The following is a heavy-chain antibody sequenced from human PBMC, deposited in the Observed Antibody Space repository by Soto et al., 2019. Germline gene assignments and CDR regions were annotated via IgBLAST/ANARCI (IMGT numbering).Heavy chain of an antibody. CDR1: GGFVSSSIYS. CDR3: ARLNGYCISTNCHGYYGMDV. CDR2: MYSSENT. D-gene: IGHD2-2*03. V-gene: IGHV4-39*01. Sequence: PSETLSLTCSVSGGFVSSSIYSWGWIRQSPGKGLEWIGTMYSSENTYYNPSLLSRVTISVDTSKNEFSLRLSSVTAADTAVYYCARLNGYCISTNCHGYYGMDVWGQGTTVTVSS. J-gene: IGHJ6*02.